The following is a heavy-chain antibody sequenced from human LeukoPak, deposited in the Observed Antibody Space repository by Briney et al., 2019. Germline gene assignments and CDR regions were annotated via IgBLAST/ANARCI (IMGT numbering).Heavy chain of an antibody. Sequence: GRSLRLSCAASGFTFSSYAMHWVRQAPGKGLEWVAVISYDGSNKYYADSVKGRFTISRDNSKNTLYLQMNSLRAEDTAVYYCAKFDILTGYGPWGQGTLVTVSS. V-gene: IGHV3-30*04. CDR2: ISYDGSNK. J-gene: IGHJ5*02. CDR3: AKFDILTGYGP. D-gene: IGHD3-9*01. CDR1: GFTFSSYA.